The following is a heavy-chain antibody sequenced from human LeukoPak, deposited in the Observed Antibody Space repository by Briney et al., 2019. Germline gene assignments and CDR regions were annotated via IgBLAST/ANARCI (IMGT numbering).Heavy chain of an antibody. Sequence: GRPLRLSCAAFGITFSNYAMSWVRQATGKGPDWVSAISGRGGSTYHADSVKGRFTISRDKSKNTLYLQMNSLRAEDTAVYYCAELGITMIGGVWGKGTTVTISS. D-gene: IGHD3-10*02. CDR2: ISGRGGST. V-gene: IGHV3-23*01. J-gene: IGHJ6*04. CDR1: GITFSNYA. CDR3: AELGITMIGGV.